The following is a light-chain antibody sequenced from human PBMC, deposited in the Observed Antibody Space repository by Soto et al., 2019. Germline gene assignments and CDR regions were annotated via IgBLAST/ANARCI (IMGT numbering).Light chain of an antibody. CDR1: QSVRSSF. V-gene: IGKV3-20*01. CDR2: GAS. CDR3: QQYDSSPWT. J-gene: IGKJ1*01. Sequence: ESVLTQSPGTLSLSPGERATLSCRASQSVRSSFLAWYQLKPGQAPRLLIYGASSRAPGIPHRFSGSGSGTDFTLTIRRLEPEDFAVYYCQQYDSSPWTFGQGTKVEIK.